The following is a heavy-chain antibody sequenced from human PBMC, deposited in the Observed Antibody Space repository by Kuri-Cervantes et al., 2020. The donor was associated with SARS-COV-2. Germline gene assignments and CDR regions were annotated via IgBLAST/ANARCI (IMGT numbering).Heavy chain of an antibody. Sequence: GGSLRLSCAASGFTFSSYAMSWVRQAPGKGLEWVSAISGSGGSTYYADSVKGRFTISRDNSKNTLYLQMNSLRAEDTAVYYCARTKITIFGVVSSRFDPWGQGTLVTVSS. CDR3: ARTKITIFGVVSSRFDP. D-gene: IGHD3-3*01. V-gene: IGHV3-23*01. CDR1: GFTFSSYA. CDR2: ISGSGGST. J-gene: IGHJ5*02.